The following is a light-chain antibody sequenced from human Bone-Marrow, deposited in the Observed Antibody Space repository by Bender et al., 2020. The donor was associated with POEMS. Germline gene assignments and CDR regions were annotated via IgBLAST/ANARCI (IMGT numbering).Light chain of an antibody. V-gene: IGLV3-1*01. CDR1: ELENKF. J-gene: IGLJ1*01. Sequence: SYELTQPPSMSVSPGQTATITCSGDELENKFACWYQQKAGQSPLLVLYQNSKRPSGIPERFSGFNSGNTATLTISGTQAMDEADYYCQVWDGSSLHYVFGTGTKLNVL. CDR3: QVWDGSSLHYV. CDR2: QNS.